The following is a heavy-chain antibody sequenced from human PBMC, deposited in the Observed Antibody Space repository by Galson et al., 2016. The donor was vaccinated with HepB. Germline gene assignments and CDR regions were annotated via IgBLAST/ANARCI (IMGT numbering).Heavy chain of an antibody. CDR1: GFTFSSYE. J-gene: IGHJ3*02. V-gene: IGHV3-48*03. CDR2: ISGSGRSQ. D-gene: IGHD3-10*01. Sequence: SLRLSCAASGFTFSSYEMNWVRQAPGKGLEWVSFISGSGRSQNYADSVKGRFTISRDSAKNSVYLQMNSLRAEDTATYYCARDRGRWDSNAFDIWGQGTKVTVSS. CDR3: ARDRGRWDSNAFDI.